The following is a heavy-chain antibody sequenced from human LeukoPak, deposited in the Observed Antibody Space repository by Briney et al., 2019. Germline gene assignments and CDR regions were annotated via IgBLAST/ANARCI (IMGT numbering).Heavy chain of an antibody. CDR2: ISSSGSTI. V-gene: IGHV3-11*01. Sequence: PGGPLRLSCAASGFTFSDYYMSWIRQAPGKGLEWVSYISSSGSTIYYADSVKGRFTISRDNAKNSLYLQMNSLRAEDTAVYYCASTQEEWVTAFDYWGQGTLVTVSS. J-gene: IGHJ4*02. CDR3: ASTQEEWVTAFDY. D-gene: IGHD2-8*01. CDR1: GFTFSDYY.